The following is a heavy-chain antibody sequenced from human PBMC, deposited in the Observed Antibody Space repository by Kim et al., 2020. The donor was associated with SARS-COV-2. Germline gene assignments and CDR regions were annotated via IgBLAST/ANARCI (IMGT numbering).Heavy chain of an antibody. CDR2: INTNTGNP. Sequence: DSVKVSYKASGYTFTSYAMNWVRQAPGQGLEWMGWINTNTGNPTYAQGFTGRFVFSLDTSVSTAYLQISSLKAEDTAVYYCARGPQGFWSGYYYYYYMDVWGKGTTVTVSS. CDR3: ARGPQGFWSGYYYYYYMDV. J-gene: IGHJ6*03. D-gene: IGHD3-3*01. V-gene: IGHV7-4-1*02. CDR1: GYTFTSYA.